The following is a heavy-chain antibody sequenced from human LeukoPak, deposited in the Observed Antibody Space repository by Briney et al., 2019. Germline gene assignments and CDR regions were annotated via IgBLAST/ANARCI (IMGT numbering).Heavy chain of an antibody. CDR3: ARILEGGSIRGLTFGKYYFDY. Sequence: ASVKVSCKASGYTFTSYGISWVRQAPGQGLEWMGWISAYNGNTNYAQKLQGRVTMTTDTSTSTAYMELRSLRSDDTAVYYCARILEGGSIRGLTFGKYYFDYWGQGTLVTVSS. V-gene: IGHV1-18*01. D-gene: IGHD3-16*01. CDR2: ISAYNGNT. CDR1: GYTFTSYG. J-gene: IGHJ4*02.